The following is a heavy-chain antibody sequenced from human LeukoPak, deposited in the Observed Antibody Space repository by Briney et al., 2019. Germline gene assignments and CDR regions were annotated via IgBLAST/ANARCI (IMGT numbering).Heavy chain of an antibody. Sequence: ASVKVSCKASGYTXTGYYMHWVRQAPGQGLEWMGWINPNSGGTNYAQKFQGRVTMTRDTSISTAYMELSRLRSDDTAVYYCARGAGYSSSWYGMSEVDYWGQGTLVTVSS. V-gene: IGHV1-2*02. CDR3: ARGAGYSSSWYGMSEVDY. CDR2: INPNSGGT. J-gene: IGHJ4*02. CDR1: GYTXTGYY. D-gene: IGHD6-13*01.